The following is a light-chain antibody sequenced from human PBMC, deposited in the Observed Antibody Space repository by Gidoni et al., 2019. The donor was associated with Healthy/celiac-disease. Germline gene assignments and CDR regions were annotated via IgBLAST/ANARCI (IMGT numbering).Light chain of an antibody. J-gene: IGKJ3*01. CDR1: QSVSSSY. Sequence: EFVLTQSPGTLSLSPGERATPSCRASQSVSSSYLAWYQQKPGQAPRLLIDGASSRATGIPDRFSGSGSGTDFTLTISRLEPEDFAVYYCQQYGSSLFTFGPXTKVEIK. V-gene: IGKV3-20*01. CDR3: QQYGSSLFT. CDR2: GAS.